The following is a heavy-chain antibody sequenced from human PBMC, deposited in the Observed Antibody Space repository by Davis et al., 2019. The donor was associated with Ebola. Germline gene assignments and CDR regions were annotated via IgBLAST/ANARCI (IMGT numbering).Heavy chain of an antibody. CDR2: ISGHSGHT. Sequence: ASVKVSCKASGYSFTGYYIHWVRQAPGQGLEWVGWISGHSGHTNYAQKFQGRVTMTRDTSTSTAYMELRTLGSDDTAVYYCAREPQPLGGSCYSLGCYFDFWGQGTLVTVSS. D-gene: IGHD2-15*01. CDR3: AREPQPLGGSCYSLGCYFDF. CDR1: GYSFTGYY. J-gene: IGHJ4*02. V-gene: IGHV1-18*04.